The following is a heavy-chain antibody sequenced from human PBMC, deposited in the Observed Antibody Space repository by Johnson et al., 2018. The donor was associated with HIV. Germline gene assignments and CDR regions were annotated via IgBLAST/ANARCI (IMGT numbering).Heavy chain of an antibody. V-gene: IGHV3-23*04. D-gene: IGHD1-26*01. J-gene: IGHJ3*02. CDR1: GFIVSTNY. CDR2: ISGSGGST. Sequence: VQLVESGGGLIQPGGSLRLSCAASGFIVSTNYMSWVRQAPGKGLEWVSVISGSGGSTYYADSVKGRFTISRDNSKNTLYLQMNSLRAEDTAVYYCAKSSRVSTTFDTFDIWGQGTMVTVSS. CDR3: AKSSRVSTTFDTFDI.